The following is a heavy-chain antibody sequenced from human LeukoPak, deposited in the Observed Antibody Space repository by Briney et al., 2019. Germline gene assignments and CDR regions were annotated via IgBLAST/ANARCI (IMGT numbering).Heavy chain of an antibody. CDR3: ARCMSELDYGDYAYYYHMDV. J-gene: IGHJ6*04. V-gene: IGHV4-61*09. D-gene: IGHD4-17*01. CDR1: GDSLTSGSRY. CDR2: FYSSTRT. Sequence: SETLSLTCTVSGDSLTSGSRYWSWIRQPAGKGLEWIGHFYSSTRTTYNPSLESRDTISGDTAKNQFSLKLDSVTAADTAVYFCARCMSELDYGDYAYYYHMDVWGKGTTVTVSS.